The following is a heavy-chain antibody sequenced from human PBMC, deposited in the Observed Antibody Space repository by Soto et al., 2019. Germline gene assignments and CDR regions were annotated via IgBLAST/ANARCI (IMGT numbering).Heavy chain of an antibody. V-gene: IGHV4-34*01. D-gene: IGHD2-2*03. Sequence: SETLSLSCAVYGGSFSCYYWSWIRQPPGKGLEWIGEINHSGSTNYNPSLKSRVTISVDTSKNQVSLKLSSVTAAETAVYYCARGVGHCSRTSCYSAYYDYYGMDVGGQGTTV. J-gene: IGHJ6*02. CDR2: INHSGST. CDR3: ARGVGHCSRTSCYSAYYDYYGMDV. CDR1: GGSFSCYY.